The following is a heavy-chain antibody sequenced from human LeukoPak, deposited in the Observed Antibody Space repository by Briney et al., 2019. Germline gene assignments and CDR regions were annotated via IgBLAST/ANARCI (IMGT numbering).Heavy chain of an antibody. CDR1: GGTFSSYA. D-gene: IGHD3-3*01. J-gene: IGHJ6*03. CDR2: IIPIFGTA. V-gene: IGHV1-69*05. Sequence: SVKVSCKASGGTFSSYAISWVRQAPGQGLEWMGGIIPIFGTANYAQKFQGRVTITTDESTSTAYMELSSLRSEDTAVYYCAKASDYDFWSGYYPNYYYYYYMDVWGKGTTVTVSS. CDR3: AKASDYDFWSGYYPNYYYYYYMDV.